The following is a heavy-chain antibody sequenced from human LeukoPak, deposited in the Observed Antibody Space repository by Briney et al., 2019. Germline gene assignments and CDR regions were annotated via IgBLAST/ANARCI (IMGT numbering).Heavy chain of an antibody. CDR1: GFTFSMYS. D-gene: IGHD2-8*02. Sequence: QPGGSLRLSCAASGFTFSMYSMNWVRQAPRKGLEWVSYINSGSRTIYYADSVKGRFTISRDNAKNSLYLQMNSLRDEDTAVYYCARLVPWQKWNDYWGQGTLVTVSS. CDR2: INSGSRTI. V-gene: IGHV3-48*02. J-gene: IGHJ4*02. CDR3: ARLVPWQKWNDY.